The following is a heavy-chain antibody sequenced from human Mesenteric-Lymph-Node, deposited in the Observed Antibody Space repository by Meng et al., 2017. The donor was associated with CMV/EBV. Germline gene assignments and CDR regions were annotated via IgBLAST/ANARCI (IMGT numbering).Heavy chain of an antibody. CDR2: ISYDGSNK. CDR3: ARDDVLQNAFDI. V-gene: IGHV3-30-3*01. CDR1: GFTFSSYA. D-gene: IGHD5-24*01. J-gene: IGHJ3*02. Sequence: GESLKISCAASGFTFSSYAMYWVRQAPGKGLEWVAVISYDGSNKYYADSVKGRFTISRDNSKNTLYLQMNSLRAEDTAVYYCARDDVLQNAFDIWGQGTMVTVSS.